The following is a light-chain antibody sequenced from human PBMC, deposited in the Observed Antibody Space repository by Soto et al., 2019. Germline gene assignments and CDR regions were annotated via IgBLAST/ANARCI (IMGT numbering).Light chain of an antibody. CDR1: SSDVGGYNY. CDR3: SSYASSSTS. J-gene: IGLJ1*01. V-gene: IGLV2-14*03. CDR2: EVS. Sequence: QSVLAQPACVSLSPGQSITISCTGTSSDVGGYNYVSLYQQHPGKAPKLMIYEVSNRPSGVSHRFSGSKSGNTASLTISGLQAEDEADYYCSSYASSSTSFGTGTKVTVL.